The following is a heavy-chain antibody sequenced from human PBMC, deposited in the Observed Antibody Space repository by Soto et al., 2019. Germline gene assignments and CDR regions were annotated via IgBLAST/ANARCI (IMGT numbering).Heavy chain of an antibody. CDR3: ARDKRYSYGHYYYYGMDV. CDR1: GGSISSYY. CDR2: IYYSGST. V-gene: IGHV4-59*01. Sequence: PSETLSLTCTVSGGSISSYYWSWIRQPPGKGLEWIGYIYYSGSTNYNPSLKSRVTISVDTSKNQFSLKLSSVTAADTAVYYCARDKRYSYGHYYYYGMDVWGQETTVTVSS. D-gene: IGHD5-18*01. J-gene: IGHJ6*02.